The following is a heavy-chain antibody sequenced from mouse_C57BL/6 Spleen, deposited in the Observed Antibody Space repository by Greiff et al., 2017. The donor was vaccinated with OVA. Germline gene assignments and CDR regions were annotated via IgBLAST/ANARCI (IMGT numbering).Heavy chain of an antibody. CDR3: ARPDCSKSGFAY. CDR2: ISSGSSTI. CDR1: GFTFSDYG. Sequence: DVKLVESGGGLVKPGGSLKLSCAASGFTFSDYGMHWVRQAPEKGLEWVAYISSGSSTIYYADTVKGRFTISRDNAKNTLFLQMTSLRSEDTAMYYCARPDCSKSGFAYWGQGTLVTVSA. V-gene: IGHV5-17*01. D-gene: IGHD2-5*01. J-gene: IGHJ3*01.